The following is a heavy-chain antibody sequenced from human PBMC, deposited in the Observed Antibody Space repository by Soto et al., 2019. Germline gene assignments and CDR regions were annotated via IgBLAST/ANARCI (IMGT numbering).Heavy chain of an antibody. CDR3: ARDGRSLGFDY. J-gene: IGHJ4*02. V-gene: IGHV3-33*01. CDR1: GFTFSSYG. CDR2: IWYDGSNK. Sequence: PGGSLRLSCAASGFTFSSYGMHWVRQAPGKGLEWVAVIWYDGSNKYYADSVKGRFTISRDNSKNTLYLQMNSLRAEDTAVYYCARDGRSLGFDYWGQGTLVTVSS.